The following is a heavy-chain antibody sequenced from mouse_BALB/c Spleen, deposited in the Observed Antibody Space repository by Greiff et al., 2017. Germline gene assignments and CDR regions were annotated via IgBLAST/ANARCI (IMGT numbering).Heavy chain of an antibody. J-gene: IGHJ3*01. CDR2: INPYNGDT. Sequence: VQLKQSGPELVKPGASVKISCKASGYSFTGYFMNWVMQSHGKSLEWIGRINPYNGDTFYNQKFKGKATLTVDKSSSTAHMELRSLASEDSAVYYCARGGDGYHHWFAYWGQGTLVTVSA. D-gene: IGHD2-3*01. CDR3: ARGGDGYHHWFAY. CDR1: GYSFTGYF. V-gene: IGHV1-20*02.